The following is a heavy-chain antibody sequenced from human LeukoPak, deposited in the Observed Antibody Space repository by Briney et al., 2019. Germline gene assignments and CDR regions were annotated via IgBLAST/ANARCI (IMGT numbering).Heavy chain of an antibody. D-gene: IGHD6-13*01. V-gene: IGHV4-4*07. Sequence: SETLSLTCTVSGGSINNYYWSWIRQPAGKGLERIGRIYTRGSTNYNPSLKSRVTISVDTSKNQFSLKLSSVTAADTAVYYCARGYSSYWVDYWGQGTLVTVSS. J-gene: IGHJ4*02. CDR1: GGSINNYY. CDR2: IYTRGST. CDR3: ARGYSSYWVDY.